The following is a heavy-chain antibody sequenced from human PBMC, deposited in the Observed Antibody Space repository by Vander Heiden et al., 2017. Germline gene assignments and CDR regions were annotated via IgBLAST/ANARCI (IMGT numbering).Heavy chain of an antibody. CDR2: INHSGST. V-gene: IGHV4-34*01. D-gene: IGHD6-13*01. CDR3: ARGLVRRDY. Sequence: QVQLQPWGAGLLKPSETLSLTFAVSGGSFSGYYWSWIRQPPGKGLEWIGEINHSGSTNYNPSLKSRVTISVDTSKNQFSLKLSSVTAADTAVYYCARGLVRRDYWGQGTLVTVSS. J-gene: IGHJ4*02. CDR1: GGSFSGYY.